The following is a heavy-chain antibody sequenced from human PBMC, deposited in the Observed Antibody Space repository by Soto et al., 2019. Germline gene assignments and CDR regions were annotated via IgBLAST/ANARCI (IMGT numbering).Heavy chain of an antibody. J-gene: IGHJ6*02. CDR2: IYSGDTT. V-gene: IGHV3-53*01. Sequence: EVQLVESGGGLIQPGGSLRLSCAASGFTVSSNYMSWVRQAPGKGLEWVSVIYSGDTTYYADSVKGRFTISRDHSKNTLYLQMNSLRAEDTAVYYCARDLRTLYGMDVWGQGTTDTVSS. CDR3: ARDLRTLYGMDV. CDR1: GFTVSSNY.